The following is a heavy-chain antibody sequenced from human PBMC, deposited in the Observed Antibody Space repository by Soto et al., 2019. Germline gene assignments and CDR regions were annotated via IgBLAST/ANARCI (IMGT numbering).Heavy chain of an antibody. V-gene: IGHV3-33*01. Sequence: PGGSLRLSCAASGFTFSSYGMHWVRQAPGKGLEWVEVIWYDGSNKYYADSVKGRFTISRDNSKNTLYLQMNSLRAEDTAVYYCARDRSCSGGSCYFFNQGPDYWGQGTLVTVSS. CDR3: ARDRSCSGGSCYFFNQGPDY. CDR2: IWYDGSNK. J-gene: IGHJ4*02. CDR1: GFTFSSYG. D-gene: IGHD2-15*01.